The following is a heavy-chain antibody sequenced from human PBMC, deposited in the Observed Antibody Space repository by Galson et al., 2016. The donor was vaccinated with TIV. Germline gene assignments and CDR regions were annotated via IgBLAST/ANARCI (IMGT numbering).Heavy chain of an antibody. CDR3: ARDRITYTLRGAFNL. CDR2: INVGGDRT. V-gene: IGHV3-23*01. CDR1: GFTFNTYT. Sequence: SLRLSCAASGFTFNTYTMDWVRQAPGKGLEWVSVINVGGDRTYYADSVKGRFTVSRDNSKNTLYLQMNNLRTADTGIYYCARDRITYTLRGAFNLWGQGTWVTVSS. J-gene: IGHJ3*01. D-gene: IGHD3-10*01.